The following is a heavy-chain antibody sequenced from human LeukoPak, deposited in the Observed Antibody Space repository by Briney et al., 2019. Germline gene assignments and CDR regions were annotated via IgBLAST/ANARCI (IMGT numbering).Heavy chain of an antibody. J-gene: IGHJ4*02. D-gene: IGHD3-10*01. Sequence: PSETLSLTCTVSGYSISSGYYWGWIRQPPGKGLEWIGSIYHSESTYYNPSLKSRVTISVDTSKNQFSLNLMSVTAADTAVYYCARDGGFGELLNWGQGTLVTVSS. CDR2: IYHSEST. CDR3: ARDGGFGELLN. CDR1: GYSISSGYY. V-gene: IGHV4-38-2*02.